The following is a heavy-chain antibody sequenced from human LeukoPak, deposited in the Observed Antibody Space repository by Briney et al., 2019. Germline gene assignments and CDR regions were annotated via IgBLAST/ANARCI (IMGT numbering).Heavy chain of an antibody. CDR1: GGTFSSYA. CDR3: ARDKTYCSGGSCYRVDFDY. J-gene: IGHJ4*02. D-gene: IGHD2-15*01. Sequence: SVKVSCKASGGTFSSYAISWVRQAPGQGLELMGRIIPIFGTANYAQKFQGRVTITTDESTSTAYMELSSLRSEGTAVYYCARDKTYCSGGSCYRVDFDYWGQGTLVTVSS. CDR2: IIPIFGTA. V-gene: IGHV1-69*05.